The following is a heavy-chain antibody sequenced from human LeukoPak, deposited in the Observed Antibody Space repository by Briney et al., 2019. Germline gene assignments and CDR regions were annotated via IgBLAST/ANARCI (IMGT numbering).Heavy chain of an antibody. Sequence: SETLSLTCAVYGGSFSGYYWSWIRQPPGKGLEWIGEINHSGSTNYNPSLKSRVTISVDTSKNQFSLKLSSVTAADTAVYYCARVESSSWYNYYYMDVWGKGTRSPSP. CDR3: ARVESSSWYNYYYMDV. CDR2: INHSGST. D-gene: IGHD6-13*01. V-gene: IGHV4-34*01. J-gene: IGHJ6*03. CDR1: GGSFSGYY.